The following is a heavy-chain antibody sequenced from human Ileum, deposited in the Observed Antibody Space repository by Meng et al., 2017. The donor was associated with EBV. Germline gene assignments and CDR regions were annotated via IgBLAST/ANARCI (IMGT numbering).Heavy chain of an antibody. CDR3: ATDLWGIYPMT. Sequence: EGRWLESGGGVVVPGGSLRLSCVVSGLTFSDDWLTWLRQTPGKGLEWVGRIRSKSDGGPIEYAAPVKGRSTISRDDSKDTLYLQLNSLKTEDTGVYYCATDLWGIYPMTWGQGTLVTVSS. D-gene: IGHD3-16*02. J-gene: IGHJ5*02. CDR1: GLTFSDDW. CDR2: IRSKSDGGPI. V-gene: IGHV3-15*01.